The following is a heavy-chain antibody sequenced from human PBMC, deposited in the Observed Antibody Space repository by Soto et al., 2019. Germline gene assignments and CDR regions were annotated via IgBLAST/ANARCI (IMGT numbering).Heavy chain of an antibody. CDR3: AISMSTPGAFDY. V-gene: IGHV3-15*01. Sequence: EVQVVDSGGGLVKPGGSLRLSCAASGLTLSSAWVIWVRQVPGKGLEGVGRIKSKTKGGTTDYPAPVKGRFTISRDDSKNMLYLQMNRLKTEDTAMYYCAISMSTPGAFDYWGQGTLVPVSS. CDR2: IKSKTKGGTT. J-gene: IGHJ4*02. CDR1: GLTLSSAW. D-gene: IGHD2-8*01.